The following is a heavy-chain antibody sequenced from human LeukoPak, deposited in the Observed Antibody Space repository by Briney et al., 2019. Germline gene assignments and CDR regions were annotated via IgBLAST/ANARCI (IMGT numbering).Heavy chain of an antibody. Sequence: PGGSLRLSCAASGFTFDDYGMSWVRQAPGKGLEWVSGINWNGGSTGYADSVKGRFTISRDNAKNSLYLQMNSLRDEDTALYYCAREASYDSSGYQGSTYDAFDIWGQGTMVTVSS. V-gene: IGHV3-20*04. CDR1: GFTFDDYG. D-gene: IGHD3-22*01. CDR3: AREASYDSSGYQGSTYDAFDI. CDR2: INWNGGST. J-gene: IGHJ3*02.